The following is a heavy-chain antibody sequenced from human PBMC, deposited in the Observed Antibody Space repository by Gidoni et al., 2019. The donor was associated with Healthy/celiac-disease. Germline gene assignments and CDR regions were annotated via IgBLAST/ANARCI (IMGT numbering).Heavy chain of an antibody. CDR1: GGSISRGSYY. D-gene: IGHD3-22*01. J-gene: IGHJ6*02. CDR2: IYTRGST. CDR3: AREMWLGYYDSSGYSSSYGMDV. V-gene: IGHV4-61*02. Sequence: QVQLQESGPGLVKPSQTLSLTCTVSGGSISRGSYYWSWLRQPAGKGLEGIGRIYTRGSTNYNPSRKSRVTISVDTSKNQFALKLSSVTAADTAVYYCAREMWLGYYDSSGYSSSYGMDVWGQGTTVTVSS.